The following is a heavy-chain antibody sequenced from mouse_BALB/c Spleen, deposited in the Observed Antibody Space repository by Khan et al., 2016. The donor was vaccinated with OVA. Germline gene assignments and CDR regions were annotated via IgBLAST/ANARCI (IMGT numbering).Heavy chain of an antibody. V-gene: IGHV5-6*01. Sequence: EVELVESGGDLVKPGGSLRLPCAASGFTFSAYGMAWVRQAPDKRLEWVATINSDGGYTYYPDTVKRRFTISRNNAENTLSLQMSSLKSEDTAIYYCASHLTGSFAYWGQGTLVTVSA. CDR1: GFTFSAYG. J-gene: IGHJ3*01. D-gene: IGHD4-1*01. CDR3: ASHLTGSFAY. CDR2: INSDGGYT.